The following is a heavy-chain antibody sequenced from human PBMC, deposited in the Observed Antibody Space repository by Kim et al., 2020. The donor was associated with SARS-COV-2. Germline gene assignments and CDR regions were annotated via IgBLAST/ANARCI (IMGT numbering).Heavy chain of an antibody. CDR2: IHTKTGIP. CDR1: GYTFTNYA. CDR3: ASGISMVQGGEFDY. D-gene: IGHD3-10*01. J-gene: IGHJ4*02. V-gene: IGHV7-4-1*02. Sequence: ASVKVSCKAAGYTFTNYAMNWVRQAPGQGLEWMGWIHTKTGIPTYAHGFTGRFVFSLDTSVSTAFLQISSLKAEDTAVYYCASGISMVQGGEFDYWCQG.